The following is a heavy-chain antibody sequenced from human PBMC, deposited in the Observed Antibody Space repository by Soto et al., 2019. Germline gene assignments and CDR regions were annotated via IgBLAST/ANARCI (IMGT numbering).Heavy chain of an antibody. D-gene: IGHD2-8*01. CDR1: GFTFNTYT. V-gene: IGHV3-30-3*01. Sequence: HPGGSLRLSCAASGFTFNTYTMHWVRQAPGEGLEWVALISYDGGIQYYGDSMRGRFTISRDDSKSIAYLQMNSLKTEDTAVYYCTNTGPKIDYWGQGTLVTVSS. J-gene: IGHJ4*02. CDR2: ISYDGGIQ. CDR3: TNTGPKIDY.